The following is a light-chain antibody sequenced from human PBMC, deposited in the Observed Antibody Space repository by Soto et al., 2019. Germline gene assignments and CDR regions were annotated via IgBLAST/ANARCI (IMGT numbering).Light chain of an antibody. CDR2: KAS. J-gene: IGKJ1*01. CDR3: QQYNSYSKT. Sequence: DIQMTQSPSTLSGSVGDRVTITCRASQTISSWLAWYQQKPGKAPKLLIYKASTLKSGVPSRFSGSGSGTEFTLTISSLQPDDFATYSCQQYNSYSKTFGQGTKVDIK. CDR1: QTISSW. V-gene: IGKV1-5*03.